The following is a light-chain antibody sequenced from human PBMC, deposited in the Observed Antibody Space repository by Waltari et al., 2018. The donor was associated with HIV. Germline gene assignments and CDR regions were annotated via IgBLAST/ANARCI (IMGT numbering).Light chain of an antibody. V-gene: IGLV2-23*01. Sequence: QSALTQPASVSGSPGQSINISCAGSGSNIGSYNLLSWFQQHPPKAPKVVICEGTRRPSGISDRFSGSRSGTSASLTISGLQAEDEADYYCYTYAGSGSFVFGTGTRVTVL. CDR3: YTYAGSGSFV. CDR2: EGT. CDR1: GSNIGSYNL. J-gene: IGLJ1*01.